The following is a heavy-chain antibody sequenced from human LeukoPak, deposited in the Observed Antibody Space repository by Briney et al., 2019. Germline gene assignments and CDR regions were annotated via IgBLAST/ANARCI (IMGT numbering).Heavy chain of an antibody. Sequence: GESLKISCKGSGYTFSSYWIAWVRQMPGKGLEWMGIIYPGDSDTRYSPSFEGQVTISADKPISTAHLQWNSLKASDTPTYYCARYSPDVVVAPSAQFDYWGQGTLVTVSS. V-gene: IGHV5-51*04. D-gene: IGHD2-2*01. CDR3: ARYSPDVVVAPSAQFDY. CDR1: GYTFSSYW. J-gene: IGHJ4*02. CDR2: IYPGDSDT.